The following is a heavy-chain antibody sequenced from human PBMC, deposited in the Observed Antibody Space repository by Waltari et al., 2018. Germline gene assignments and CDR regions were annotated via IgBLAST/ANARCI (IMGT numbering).Heavy chain of an antibody. CDR1: GFTFSSYS. Sequence: VQLVESGGGLVKPGGSLRLSCAASGFTFSSYSMNWVRQAPGKGLEWIGSIYYSGSTYYNPSLKSRVTISVDTSKNQFSLKLSSVTAADTAVYYCARDPTSTAYNWFDPWGQGTLVTVSS. CDR2: IYYSGST. CDR3: ARDPTSTAYNWFDP. J-gene: IGHJ5*02. V-gene: IGHV4-39*07.